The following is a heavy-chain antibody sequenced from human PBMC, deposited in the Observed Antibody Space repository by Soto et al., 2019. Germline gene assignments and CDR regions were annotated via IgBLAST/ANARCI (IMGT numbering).Heavy chain of an antibody. Sequence: GGSLRLSCAASGFTFSSYSMNWVRQAPGKGLEWVSSISSSSSYIYYADSVKGRFTISRDNAKNSLYLQMNSLRAEDTAVYYCARVRYYDSSGRGAFDIWGQGTMVTVSS. J-gene: IGHJ3*02. CDR1: GFTFSSYS. D-gene: IGHD3-22*01. V-gene: IGHV3-21*01. CDR2: ISSSSSYI. CDR3: ARVRYYDSSGRGAFDI.